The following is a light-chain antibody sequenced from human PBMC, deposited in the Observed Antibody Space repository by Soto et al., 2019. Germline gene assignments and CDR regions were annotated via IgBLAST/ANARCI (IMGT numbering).Light chain of an antibody. CDR2: TAS. CDR1: HGISPY. J-gene: IGKJ5*01. Sequence: DIQLTQSPSFLSASVGDRVTITCRASHGISPYLAWYQQIPGRAPKLLIHTASTLQAGGPSRFSGSGSGTEFTLTINSLQPEDFASYYCQQRLDYPITFGQGTRLEI. V-gene: IGKV1-9*01. CDR3: QQRLDYPIT.